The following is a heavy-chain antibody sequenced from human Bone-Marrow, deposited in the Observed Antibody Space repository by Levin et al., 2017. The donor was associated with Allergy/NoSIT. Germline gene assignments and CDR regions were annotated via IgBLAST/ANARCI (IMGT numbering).Heavy chain of an antibody. D-gene: IGHD3-22*01. CDR3: ARETPYYFDIGGDLRAGWYFAL. CDR1: GFSFNTYN. Sequence: GGSLRLSCAASGFSFNTYNMHWVRQAPGKGLECISYISSGSGTSDYADSVMGRFTISRDNANNSMYLQMNSLRAEDTAVYYFARETPYYFDIGGDLRAGWYFALWGRGTLVTVSS. V-gene: IGHV3-48*01. CDR2: ISSGSGTS. J-gene: IGHJ2*01.